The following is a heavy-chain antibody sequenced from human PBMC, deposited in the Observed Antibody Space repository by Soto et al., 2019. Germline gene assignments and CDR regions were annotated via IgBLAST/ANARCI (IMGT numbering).Heavy chain of an antibody. CDR2: INHSGST. CDR1: GGSFSGYY. Sequence: SETLSLTCAVYGGSFSGYYWSWIRQPPGKGLEWIGEINHSGSTNYNPSLKSRVTISVDTSKNQFSLKLSSVTAADTAVYYCARGHLIAAAGRIWFDPWGQGTLVTVSS. D-gene: IGHD6-13*01. J-gene: IGHJ5*02. CDR3: ARGHLIAAAGRIWFDP. V-gene: IGHV4-34*01.